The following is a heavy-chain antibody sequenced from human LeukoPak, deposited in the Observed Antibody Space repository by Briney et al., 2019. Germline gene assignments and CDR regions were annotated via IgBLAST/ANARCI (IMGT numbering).Heavy chain of an antibody. CDR3: ARSRLTGGGWFDP. J-gene: IGHJ5*02. V-gene: IGHV5-51*01. CDR1: GYTFTSYG. D-gene: IGHD2-8*02. Sequence: ASVKVSCKASGYTFTSYGIGWVRQMPGKGLEWMGIIYPGDSDTRYSPSFQGQVTISADKSISTAYLQWSSLKASDTAMYYCARSRLTGGGWFDPWGQGTLVTVSS. CDR2: IYPGDSDT.